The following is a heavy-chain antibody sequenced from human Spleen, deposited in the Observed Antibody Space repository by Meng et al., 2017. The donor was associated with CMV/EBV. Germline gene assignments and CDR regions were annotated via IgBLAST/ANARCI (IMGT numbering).Heavy chain of an antibody. CDR1: GFTFKNYG. J-gene: IGHJ4*02. V-gene: IGHV3-74*01. CDR3: ARDVVEGSVWLGY. Sequence: GGSLRLSCATSGFTFKNYGMHWVRQAPGKGLAWVSRINSDGSSTSYADSVRGRFTISRDNGKNTLYLQMNSLRAEDTAVYYCARDVVEGSVWLGYWGQGTLVTVSS. CDR2: INSDGSST. D-gene: IGHD2-15*01.